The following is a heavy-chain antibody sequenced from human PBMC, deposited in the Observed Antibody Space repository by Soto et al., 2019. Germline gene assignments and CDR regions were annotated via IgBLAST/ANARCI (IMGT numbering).Heavy chain of an antibody. V-gene: IGHV4-39*01. CDR3: SRHGGTRGWYPRIYYYCMNV. J-gene: IGHJ6*02. D-gene: IGHD6-19*01. CDR1: GDSITSSGSY. Sequence: QLQLQESGPGLVKPSETLSLTCTVSGDSITSSGSYWGWIRQPPGKGLECIGSIYYNGSTYYNPSRKSRVTISVDTSKNHLSLKLTSMSAADTAMYYCSRHGGTRGWYPRIYYYCMNVWGQGTTVTVSS. CDR2: IYYNGST.